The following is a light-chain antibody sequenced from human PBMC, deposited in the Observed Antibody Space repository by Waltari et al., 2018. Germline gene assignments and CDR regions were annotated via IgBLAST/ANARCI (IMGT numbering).Light chain of an antibody. CDR2: GAS. Sequence: EIVLTQSPGSLPLSPGESATLPCRARQRVRNNYLAWYQQKPGQAPRLLIFGASNRATGIPDRFSGSGAWTDFTLTIDRVAPEDFAVYYCQHYSSSRFTFGPGTKVEIK. CDR1: QRVRNNY. J-gene: IGKJ3*01. CDR3: QHYSSSRFT. V-gene: IGKV3-20*01.